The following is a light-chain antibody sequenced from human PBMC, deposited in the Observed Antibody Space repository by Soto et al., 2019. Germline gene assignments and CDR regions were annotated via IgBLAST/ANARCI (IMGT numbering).Light chain of an antibody. J-gene: IGKJ3*01. V-gene: IGKV3-11*01. Sequence: EIVLTQSPATLSLSPGERAPLSCRASQSVSSYLAWYQQKPGQAPRLLIYDASNRATGIPARFSGSGSGTDFTLTISSLEPDDFAVYYCQRRSNWPPSFAFGPGTKVDIK. CDR3: QRRSNWPPSFA. CDR1: QSVSSY. CDR2: DAS.